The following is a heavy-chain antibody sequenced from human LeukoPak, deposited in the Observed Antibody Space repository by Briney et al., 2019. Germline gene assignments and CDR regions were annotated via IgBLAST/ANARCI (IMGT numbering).Heavy chain of an antibody. D-gene: IGHD6-13*01. Sequence: PGGSLRLSCVASGFTFSDHYMERVRQAPGKGLEWVGRTRNKANSFTTEYAASVKGRFTISRDDSKNSLYLQMNSLKTEDTAVYYCSRAKEIAARFARGMDVWGQGTTVTVSS. CDR2: TRNKANSFTT. V-gene: IGHV3-72*01. CDR1: GFTFSDHY. CDR3: SRAKEIAARFARGMDV. J-gene: IGHJ6*02.